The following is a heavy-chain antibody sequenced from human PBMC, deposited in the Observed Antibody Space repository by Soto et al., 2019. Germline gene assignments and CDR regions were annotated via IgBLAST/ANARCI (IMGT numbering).Heavy chain of an antibody. Sequence: ASVKVSCKASGGTFSSYAISWVRQAPGQGLEWMGGIIPIFGTANYAQKFQGRVTITADESTSTAYMELSSLRSEDTAVYYCARVEGYCSGGSCYSNLYYYYGMDVWGQGTTVTVSS. J-gene: IGHJ6*02. D-gene: IGHD2-15*01. CDR2: IIPIFGTA. V-gene: IGHV1-69*13. CDR1: GGTFSSYA. CDR3: ARVEGYCSGGSCYSNLYYYYGMDV.